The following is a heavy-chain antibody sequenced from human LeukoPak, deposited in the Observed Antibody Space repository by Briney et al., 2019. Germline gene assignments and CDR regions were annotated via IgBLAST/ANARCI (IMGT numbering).Heavy chain of an antibody. J-gene: IGHJ6*04. CDR1: GFTFSSYE. Sequence: PRGSLRLSCAAYGFTFSSYEMNWVRQAPGKGLEWVSYISSSGSTIYYADSVKGRFTISRDNAKNSLYLQMNSLRAEDTAVYYCAELGITMIGGVWGKGTTVTVSS. D-gene: IGHD3-10*02. CDR3: AELGITMIGGV. V-gene: IGHV3-48*03. CDR2: ISSSGSTI.